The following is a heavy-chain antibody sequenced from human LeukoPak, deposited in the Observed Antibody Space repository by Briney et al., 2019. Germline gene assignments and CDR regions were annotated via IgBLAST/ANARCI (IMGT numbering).Heavy chain of an antibody. CDR2: ISAYNGNT. CDR1: GYTFTNYG. J-gene: IGHJ5*02. V-gene: IGHV1-18*01. Sequence: ASVKVSCMAPGYTFTNYGISWVRQAPGQGLEWMGWISAYNGNTHYAQNLQGRVTVTTATATSTAYLELKSLRSDDPAVYYCARGGHRRYYYTSGSAFAPWGQGTLVTVSS. D-gene: IGHD3-10*01. CDR3: ARGGHRRYYYTSGSAFAP.